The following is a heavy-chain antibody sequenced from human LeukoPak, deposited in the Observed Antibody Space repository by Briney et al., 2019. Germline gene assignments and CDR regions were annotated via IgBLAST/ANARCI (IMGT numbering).Heavy chain of an antibody. CDR3: VRGILSGYYDYFDY. J-gene: IGHJ4*02. D-gene: IGHD3-9*01. V-gene: IGHV3-30*02. Sequence: GGSLRLSCAASGFTFSRYGMHWVRQAPGKGLEWVAFIRYDGSNKKHADSVKGRFTISRDNSKSTLHLQMNSLRAEDTAVYYCVRGILSGYYDYFDYWGQGTLVTVSS. CDR2: IRYDGSNK. CDR1: GFTFSRYG.